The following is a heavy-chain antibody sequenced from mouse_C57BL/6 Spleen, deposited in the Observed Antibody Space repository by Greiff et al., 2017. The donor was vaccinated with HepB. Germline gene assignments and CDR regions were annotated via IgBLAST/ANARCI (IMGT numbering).Heavy chain of an antibody. Sequence: QVQLQQPGAELVMPGASVKLSCKASGYTFTSHWMHWVKKRPGQGLEWIGEIAPSDSYTNYNQNFKGKSTFTVDKSSSTAYMQLNSLTSEDSAVYYCARKFYYTMDYWGQGTSVTVSS. CDR3: ARKFYYTMDY. CDR2: IAPSDSYT. V-gene: IGHV1-69*01. J-gene: IGHJ4*01. CDR1: GYTFTSHW.